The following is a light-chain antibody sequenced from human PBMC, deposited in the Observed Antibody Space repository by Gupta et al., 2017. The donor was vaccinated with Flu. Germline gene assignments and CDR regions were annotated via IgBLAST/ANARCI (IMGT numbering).Light chain of an antibody. CDR2: EVS. V-gene: IGLV2-14*01. Sequence: QSALTQPASVSGSPRQSITISCTGTSSDVGGYNYVSWYQKHPGKAPKLMIYEVSNRPSGVSNRFSGSKSGNTASLTISGLQAEDEADYYCTSYTISSTPVVFGGGTKLTVL. CDR3: TSYTISSTPVV. J-gene: IGLJ2*01. CDR1: SSDVGGYNY.